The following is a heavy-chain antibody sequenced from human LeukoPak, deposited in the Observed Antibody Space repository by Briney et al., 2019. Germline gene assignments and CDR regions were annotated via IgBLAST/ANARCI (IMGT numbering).Heavy chain of an antibody. V-gene: IGHV1-18*01. CDR1: GYTFTSYG. CDR2: ISAYNGNT. CDR3: ARVMAYDSSGYRYYFDY. D-gene: IGHD3-22*01. Sequence: ASVKVSCKASGYTFTSYGISWVRQAPGQGLEWMGWISAYNGNTNYAQKLQGRVTMTTDTSTSTAYMELRSLRSDDTAVYYCARVMAYDSSGYRYYFDYWGQGTLVTVSS. J-gene: IGHJ4*02.